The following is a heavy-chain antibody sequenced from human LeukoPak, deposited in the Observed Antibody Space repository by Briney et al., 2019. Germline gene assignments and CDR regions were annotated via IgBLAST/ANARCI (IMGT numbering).Heavy chain of an antibody. Sequence: SETLSLTCTVSGGSISSSSYYWGWIRQPPGKGLEWIGSIYYSGSTYYNPSLKSRVTISVDTSKNQFSLKLSSVTAADTAVYYCARVVYYDSSSLDYWGQGTLVTVSS. J-gene: IGHJ4*02. CDR2: IYYSGST. D-gene: IGHD3-22*01. CDR1: GGSISSSSYY. CDR3: ARVVYYDSSSLDY. V-gene: IGHV4-39*07.